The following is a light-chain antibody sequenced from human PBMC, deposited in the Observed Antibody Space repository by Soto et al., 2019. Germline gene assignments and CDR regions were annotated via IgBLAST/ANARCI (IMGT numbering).Light chain of an antibody. CDR2: EAS. J-gene: IGKJ4*01. V-gene: IGKV3-11*01. Sequence: IVLTQSPCTLSLSPCERAPLSCMASQSVGNNLAWYQQKPGQAPGLLIYEASTRATGIPARFSGSGSGTDFTLTISSLEPEDFAVYYCQQHANWPLTFGGGTKVDI. CDR3: QQHANWPLT. CDR1: QSVGNN.